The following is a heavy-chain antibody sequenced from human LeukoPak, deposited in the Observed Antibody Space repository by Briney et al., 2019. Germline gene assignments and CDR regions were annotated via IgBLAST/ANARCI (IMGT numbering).Heavy chain of an antibody. CDR3: ALDIVVVVAATRQRDYYFDY. J-gene: IGHJ4*02. D-gene: IGHD2-15*01. CDR1: GYTFTSYG. Sequence: WASVKVSCKASGYTFTSYGISWVRRAPGQGLEWMGWISAYNGNTNYAQKLQGRVTMTTDTSTSTAYMELRSLRSDDTAVYYCALDIVVVVAATRQRDYYFDYWGQGTLVTVSS. V-gene: IGHV1-18*01. CDR2: ISAYNGNT.